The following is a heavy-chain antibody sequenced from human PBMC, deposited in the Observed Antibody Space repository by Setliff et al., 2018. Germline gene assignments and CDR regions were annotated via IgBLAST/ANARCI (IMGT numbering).Heavy chain of an antibody. CDR3: ARGGYSYGLGGFPLDY. J-gene: IGHJ4*02. Sequence: PSETLSLTCTVSGGSISRGSYDWSWIRQPAGKGLEWIGRIYTSGSTNYNPSLKGRVTISVDTSKNQFSLKLSSVTAADTAVYYCARGGYSYGLGGFPLDYWGQGTLVTVSS. CDR1: GGSISRGSYD. CDR2: IYTSGST. V-gene: IGHV4-61*02. D-gene: IGHD5-18*01.